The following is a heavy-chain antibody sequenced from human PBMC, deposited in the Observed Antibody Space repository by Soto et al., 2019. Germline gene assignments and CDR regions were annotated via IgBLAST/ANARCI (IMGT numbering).Heavy chain of an antibody. CDR1: GGSISSGGYY. J-gene: IGHJ6*03. CDR3: ARMGDYYSGSGTCHYYYYMDV. Sequence: QVQLQESGPGLVKPSQTLSLTCTVSGGSISSGGYYWSWIRQHPGKSLEWIGYIYFSGNTYYNPSLSSRVTLSVDTSKNQFSLKLSSVTAADTAVYYCARMGDYYSGSGTCHYYYYMDVWGKGTTVTVSS. D-gene: IGHD3-10*01. V-gene: IGHV4-31*03. CDR2: IYFSGNT.